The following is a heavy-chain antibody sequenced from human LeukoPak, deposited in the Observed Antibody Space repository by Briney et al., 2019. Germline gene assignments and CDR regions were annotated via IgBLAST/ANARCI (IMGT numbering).Heavy chain of an antibody. V-gene: IGHV3-43D*03. Sequence: PGGSLRLSCAASGFAFDDFAMHWVRQGPRKGLEWVSLISWDGDSTYYVDSVKGRFTISRDNNKNSLYLQMNSLKTEDTALYYCAKGLGRGKWEPIDSWGQGTLVTVSS. CDR3: AKGLGRGKWEPIDS. CDR1: GFAFDDFA. CDR2: ISWDGDST. D-gene: IGHD1-26*01. J-gene: IGHJ4*02.